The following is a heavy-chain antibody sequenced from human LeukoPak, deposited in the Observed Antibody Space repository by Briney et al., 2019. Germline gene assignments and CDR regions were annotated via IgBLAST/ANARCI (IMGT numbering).Heavy chain of an antibody. CDR1: GFTFDDYA. D-gene: IGHD2-2*01. Sequence: TGGSLRLSCAASGFTFDDYAMHWVRQAPGKGLEWVSGISWNSGSIGYADPVKGRFTISRDNARNSLYLQMNSLRAEDTALYYCAKGLSPDDYCSSTSCYFHDAFDIWGQGTMVTVSS. CDR2: ISWNSGSI. V-gene: IGHV3-9*01. J-gene: IGHJ3*02. CDR3: AKGLSPDDYCSSTSCYFHDAFDI.